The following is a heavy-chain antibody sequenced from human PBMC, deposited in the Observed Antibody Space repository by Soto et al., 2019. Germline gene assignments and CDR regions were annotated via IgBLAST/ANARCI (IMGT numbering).Heavy chain of an antibody. J-gene: IGHJ3*02. V-gene: IGHV3-49*03. CDR1: GFTFGDYA. CDR2: IRSKAYGGTT. Sequence: GGSLRLSCTASGFTFGDYAMSWFRQAPGKGLEWVGFIRSKAYGGTTEYAASVKGRFTISRDDSKSIAYLQMNSLKTEDTAVYYCTRKGRGTYDDAFDIWGQGTMVTVSS. CDR3: TRKGRGTYDDAFDI. D-gene: IGHD3-3*01.